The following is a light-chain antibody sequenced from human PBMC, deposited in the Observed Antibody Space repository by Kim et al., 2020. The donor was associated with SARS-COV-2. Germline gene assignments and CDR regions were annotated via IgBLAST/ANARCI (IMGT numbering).Light chain of an antibody. CDR1: TSNIGSNY. Sequence: GQSVTISFSGSTSNIGSNYVYWYQQLPGTAPKLLIYRNNQRPSGVPDRFSGSKSGTSASLAISGLRSEDEADYYCAAWDDSLSAVVFGGGTQLTVL. CDR3: AAWDDSLSAVV. CDR2: RNN. V-gene: IGLV1-47*01. J-gene: IGLJ2*01.